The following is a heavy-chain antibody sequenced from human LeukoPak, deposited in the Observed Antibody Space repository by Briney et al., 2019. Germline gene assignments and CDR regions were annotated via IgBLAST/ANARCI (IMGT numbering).Heavy chain of an antibody. J-gene: IGHJ4*02. V-gene: IGHV3-73*01. CDR1: GFNFSGAA. D-gene: IGHD6-19*01. CDR2: IRSKANSYVT. CDR3: FVAEVGY. Sequence: GGSLRLSCAASGFNFSGAAMHWARQASGKGLEWVDRIRSKANSYVTTFAASVKGRFTISRDDANNTVHLHMNSLKAEDTAVYYCFVAEVGYWGQGTLVTVSS.